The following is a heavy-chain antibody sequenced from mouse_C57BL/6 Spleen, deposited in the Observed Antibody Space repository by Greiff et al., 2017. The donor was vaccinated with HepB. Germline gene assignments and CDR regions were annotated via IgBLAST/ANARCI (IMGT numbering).Heavy chain of an antibody. CDR1: GYTFTSYW. V-gene: IGHV1-64*01. J-gene: IGHJ4*01. Sequence: VQLQQPGAELVKPGASVKLSCKASGYTFTSYWMHWVKQRPGQGLEWIGMIHPNSGSTNYNEKFKSKATLTVDKSSSTAYMQLSSLTSEDSAVYYCARSKDYDYDYYAMDYWGQGTSVTVSS. CDR2: IHPNSGST. D-gene: IGHD2-4*01. CDR3: ARSKDYDYDYYAMDY.